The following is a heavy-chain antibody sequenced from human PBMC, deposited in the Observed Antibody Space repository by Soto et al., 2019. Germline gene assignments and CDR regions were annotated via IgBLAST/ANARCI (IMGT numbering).Heavy chain of an antibody. Sequence: KQSQTLSLTCAISGDSVSSNSAAWNWIRQSPSRDLEWLGRTYYRSKWYNDYAVSVKSRITITPATSKNQFTLQLNSVTPEDTAVDYCARDHSDIVVVPAAMSSFDIWGQGTMVTVSS. CDR3: ARDHSDIVVVPAAMSSFDI. CDR1: GDSVSSNSAA. V-gene: IGHV6-1*01. J-gene: IGHJ3*02. D-gene: IGHD2-2*01. CDR2: TYYRSKWYN.